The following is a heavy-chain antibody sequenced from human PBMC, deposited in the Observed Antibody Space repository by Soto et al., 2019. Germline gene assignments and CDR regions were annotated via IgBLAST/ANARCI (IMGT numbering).Heavy chain of an antibody. Sequence: PSETLSLTCTVSGGSISSYYWSWIRQPPGKGLEWIGYIYYSGSTNYNPSLKSRVTISVDTSNNQSSLKLSSVSAADTAVYYGARALFYYGSGSYKDYYGMDVWGQGTTVTVSS. CDR3: ARALFYYGSGSYKDYYGMDV. CDR2: IYYSGST. V-gene: IGHV4-59*01. J-gene: IGHJ6*02. CDR1: GGSISSYY. D-gene: IGHD3-10*01.